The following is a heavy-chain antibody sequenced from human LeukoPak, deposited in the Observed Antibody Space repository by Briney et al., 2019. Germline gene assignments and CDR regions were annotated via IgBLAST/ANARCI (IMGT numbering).Heavy chain of an antibody. Sequence: ASVKVSCKASGYTFTSYGISWVRQAPGQGLEWMGWISAYNGNTNYAQKLQGRVTMTTDTSTSTAYMELRSLRSDDTAVYYCARDSAVRGWRPNDAFDIWGQGTMVTVSS. CDR2: ISAYNGNT. CDR1: GYTFTSYG. CDR3: ARDSAVRGWRPNDAFDI. J-gene: IGHJ3*02. V-gene: IGHV1-18*04. D-gene: IGHD6-19*01.